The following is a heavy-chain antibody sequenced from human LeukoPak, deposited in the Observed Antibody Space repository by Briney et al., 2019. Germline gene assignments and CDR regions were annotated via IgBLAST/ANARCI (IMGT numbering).Heavy chain of an antibody. CDR1: GGSISSSSYY. D-gene: IGHD2-2*01. CDR2: IYYSGST. V-gene: IGHV4-39*01. J-gene: IGHJ6*02. CDR3: ASHGQAPAAIGDYYYYGMDV. Sequence: SETLSLTCTVSGGSISSSSYYWGWIRQPPGKGLEWIGSIYYSGSTYYNPSLKSRVTISVDTSKNQFSLKLSSVTAADTAVYYCASHGQAPAAIGDYYYYGMDVWGQGTTVTVSS.